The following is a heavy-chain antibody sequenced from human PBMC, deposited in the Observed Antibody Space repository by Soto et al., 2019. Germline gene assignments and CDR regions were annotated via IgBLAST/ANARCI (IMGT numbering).Heavy chain of an antibody. D-gene: IGHD6-19*01. J-gene: IGHJ4*02. V-gene: IGHV1-18*01. CDR1: GYTFTSYG. CDR3: ARSSGWREIDY. Sequence: ASVKVSCKASGYTFTSYGISWVRQAPGQGLEWIGWISAYDGNADYAQKLQGRVTMTTDTSTSTAYMELRSLRSDDTAVYYCARSSGWREIDYWGQGTLVTVSS. CDR2: ISAYDGNA.